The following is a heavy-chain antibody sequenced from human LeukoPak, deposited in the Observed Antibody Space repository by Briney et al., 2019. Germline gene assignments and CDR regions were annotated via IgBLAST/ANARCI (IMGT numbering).Heavy chain of an antibody. V-gene: IGHV4-34*01. CDR1: GGSFSGYY. Sequence: SETLSLTCAVYGGSFSGYYWSWIRQPPGKGLEWIGEINHSGSTNYNPSLKSRVTISVDTSKNQFSLKLSSVTAADTAVCYCARGRSSSWFFDYWGQGTLVTVSS. J-gene: IGHJ4*02. CDR3: ARGRSSSWFFDY. D-gene: IGHD6-13*01. CDR2: INHSGST.